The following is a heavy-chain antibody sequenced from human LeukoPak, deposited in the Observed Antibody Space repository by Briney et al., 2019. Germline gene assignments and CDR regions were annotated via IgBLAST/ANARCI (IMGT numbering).Heavy chain of an antibody. CDR3: ARGSQDIVVVVAALGYYFDY. D-gene: IGHD2-15*01. J-gene: IGHJ4*02. Sequence: PSETLSLTCAVYGGSFSGYYWSWIRQPPGKGLEWIGEINHSGSTNYNPSLKSRVTISVDTSKNQFSLKLSSVTAADTAVYYCARGSQDIVVVVAALGYYFDYWGQGTLVTVSS. CDR1: GGSFSGYY. V-gene: IGHV4-34*01. CDR2: INHSGST.